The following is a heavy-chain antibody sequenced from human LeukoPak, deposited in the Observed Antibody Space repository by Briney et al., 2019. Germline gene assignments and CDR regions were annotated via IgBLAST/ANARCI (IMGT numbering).Heavy chain of an antibody. J-gene: IGHJ3*02. CDR2: INHSGST. CDR1: GGSFSGYY. D-gene: IGHD2-2*01. CDR3: ARYEVTGCSSTSCYGGAFDI. V-gene: IGHV4-34*01. Sequence: PSETLSLTCAVYGGSFSGYYWSWIRQPPGKGLEWIGEINHSGSTNYNPSLKIRVTISVDTSKNQFSLKLSSVPAADTAVYYCARYEVTGCSSTSCYGGAFDIWGQGTMVTVSS.